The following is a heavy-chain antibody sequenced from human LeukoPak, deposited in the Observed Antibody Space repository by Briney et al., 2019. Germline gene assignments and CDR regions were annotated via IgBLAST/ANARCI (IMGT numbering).Heavy chain of an antibody. CDR1: GLTFSDYY. CDR3: AKALTMMVVVTETDY. Sequence: PGGSLRLSCAASGLTFSDYYMSWIRQAPGKGLEWVSDISSTSIYTNYADSVKGRFTISRDNSKNTLYLQMNSLRAEDTAVYYCAKALTMMVVVTETDYWGQGTLVTVSS. J-gene: IGHJ4*02. CDR2: ISSTSIYT. D-gene: IGHD3-22*01. V-gene: IGHV3-11*05.